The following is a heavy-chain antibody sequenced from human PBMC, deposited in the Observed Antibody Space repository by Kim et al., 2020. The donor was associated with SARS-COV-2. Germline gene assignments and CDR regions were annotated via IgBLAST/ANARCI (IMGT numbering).Heavy chain of an antibody. J-gene: IGHJ2*01. Sequence: SETLSLTCTVSGGSISSYYWSWIRQPPGKGLEWIGYIYYSGSTNYNPSLKSRVTISVDTSKNQFSLKLSSVTAADTAVYYCARDRGGNYGGYFDLWGRGTLVTVSS. CDR2: IYYSGST. D-gene: IGHD3-22*01. CDR1: GGSISSYY. V-gene: IGHV4-59*01. CDR3: ARDRGGNYGGYFDL.